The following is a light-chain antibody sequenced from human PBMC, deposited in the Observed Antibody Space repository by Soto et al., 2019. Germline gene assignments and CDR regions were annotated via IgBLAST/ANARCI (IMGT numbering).Light chain of an antibody. Sequence: EIVLTQSPATLSLSPGERATLSCRASQSVSSYLAWYQQKPGQAPRLLIYGASTRATGIPARFSGSGSGTEFTPTISGLQSEDFAVYYCQQYNNWPPWTFGQGTKVDI. CDR3: QQYNNWPPWT. J-gene: IGKJ1*01. CDR2: GAS. V-gene: IGKV3-15*01. CDR1: QSVSSY.